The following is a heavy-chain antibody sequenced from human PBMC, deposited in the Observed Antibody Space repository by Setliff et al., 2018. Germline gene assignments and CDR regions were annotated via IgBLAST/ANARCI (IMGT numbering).Heavy chain of an antibody. CDR3: AAVGIDAGGGWFDP. CDR2: IYYRGTT. Sequence: SETLSLTCTVSGGSISSYYWSWIRQSPGKGLEWIGYIYYRGTTNYNSSLKSRVTISLDMSKNQFSLKLSSATAADTAVYFCAAVGIDAGGGWFDPWGHGIPVTVSS. CDR1: GGSISSYY. D-gene: IGHD1-26*01. V-gene: IGHV4-59*01. J-gene: IGHJ5*02.